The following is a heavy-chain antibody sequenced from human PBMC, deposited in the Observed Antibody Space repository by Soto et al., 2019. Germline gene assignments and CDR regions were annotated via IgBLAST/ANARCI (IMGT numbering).Heavy chain of an antibody. Sequence: GGSLRLSCTVSGFTFGDYGTTFGDYAMSWFRQAPGKGLEWVGFIRSKSYGATTEYAASVKGRFTISRDDSKSIAYLQMNSLKTEDTAVYYCTRVGHTTVVTSIHYWGQGILVTVSS. CDR3: TRVGHTTVVTSIHY. J-gene: IGHJ4*02. CDR1: GFTFGDYGTTFGDYA. V-gene: IGHV3-49*03. CDR2: IRSKSYGATT. D-gene: IGHD5-18*01.